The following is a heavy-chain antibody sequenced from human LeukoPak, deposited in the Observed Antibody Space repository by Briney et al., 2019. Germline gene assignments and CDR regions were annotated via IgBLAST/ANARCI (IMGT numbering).Heavy chain of an antibody. CDR3: ARGIRAGYYYYYYMDV. D-gene: IGHD5-18*01. CDR1: GGSISSYY. V-gene: IGHV4-4*07. Sequence: SETLSLTCTVSGGSISSYYWSWIRQPAGKELEWIGRIYTSVSTNYNPSPKSRVTMSVDTSKNQFSLKLSSVTAADTAVYYCARGIRAGYYYYYYMDVWGKGTTVTVSS. J-gene: IGHJ6*03. CDR2: IYTSVST.